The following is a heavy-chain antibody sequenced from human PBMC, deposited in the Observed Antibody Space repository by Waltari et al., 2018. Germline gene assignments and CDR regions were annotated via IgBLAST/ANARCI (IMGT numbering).Heavy chain of an antibody. D-gene: IGHD6-19*01. J-gene: IGHJ4*02. CDR2: IIPIVGTA. CDR1: GYTFTGYY. V-gene: IGHV1-69*01. Sequence: QVQLVQSGAEVKKPGASVKVSCKASGYTFTGYYMHWVRQAPGQGLEWMGGIIPIVGTANYAQKFQGRVTMTTDESTSTAYMELSSLRSEDTAVYYCARDLGRAVAGTIGYWGQGTLVTVSS. CDR3: ARDLGRAVAGTIGY.